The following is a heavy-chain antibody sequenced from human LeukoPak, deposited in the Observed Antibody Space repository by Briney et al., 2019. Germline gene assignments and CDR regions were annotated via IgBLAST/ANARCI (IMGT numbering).Heavy chain of an antibody. Sequence: PSETLSLTCTVSGYSISSGYYWGWIRQPPGKGLEWIGSIYHSGSTYYNPSLKSRVTISVDTSKNQFSLKLSSVTAADTAVYYCARRYYDFWSGSVDAFDIWGQGTMVTVSS. V-gene: IGHV4-38-2*02. CDR2: IYHSGST. CDR1: GYSISSGYY. J-gene: IGHJ3*02. D-gene: IGHD3-3*01. CDR3: ARRYYDFWSGSVDAFDI.